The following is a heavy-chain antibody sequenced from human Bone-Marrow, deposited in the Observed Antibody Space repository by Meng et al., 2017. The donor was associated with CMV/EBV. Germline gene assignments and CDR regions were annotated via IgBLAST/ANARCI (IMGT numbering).Heavy chain of an antibody. CDR1: GFTFSPYS. J-gene: IGHJ3*02. V-gene: IGHV3-21*01. CDR2: ISSSGSYI. CDR3: ARGAGEAAAAGAFDI. Sequence: GESLKISCVASGFTFSPYSMNWVRQAPGKGLEWVSSISSSGSYIHYADSVKGRFTVSRDNAKNSLYLQMNSLRAEDTAVYYCARGAGEAAAAGAFDIWGQGTMVTVSS. D-gene: IGHD6-13*01.